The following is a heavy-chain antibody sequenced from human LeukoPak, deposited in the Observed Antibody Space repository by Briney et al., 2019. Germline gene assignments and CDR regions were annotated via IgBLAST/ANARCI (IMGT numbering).Heavy chain of an antibody. CDR3: ATLSSSWRYYYYGMDV. V-gene: IGHV4-59*01. CDR1: GGSISSYY. CDR2: IYYSGST. J-gene: IGHJ6*02. D-gene: IGHD6-13*01. Sequence: PSETLSLTCTVSGGSISSYYWSWIRQPPGKGLEWIGYIYYSGSTNYNPPLKSRVTISVDTSKNQFSLKLSSVTAADTAVYYCATLSSSWRYYYYGMDVWGQGTTVTVSS.